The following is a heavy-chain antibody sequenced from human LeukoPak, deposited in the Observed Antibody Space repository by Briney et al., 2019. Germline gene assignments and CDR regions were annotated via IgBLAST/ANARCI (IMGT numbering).Heavy chain of an antibody. Sequence: SGGSLRLSCAASGFAFSNYWINWVRQAPGKGLEWVANVKQDGSETYCVDSVKGRFTISRDNSKNTLYLQMNSLRAEDTAVYYCAMRLYSQGFQHWGQGTLVTVSS. CDR3: AMRLYSQGFQH. V-gene: IGHV3-7*03. D-gene: IGHD2-21*01. CDR1: GFAFSNYW. CDR2: VKQDGSET. J-gene: IGHJ1*01.